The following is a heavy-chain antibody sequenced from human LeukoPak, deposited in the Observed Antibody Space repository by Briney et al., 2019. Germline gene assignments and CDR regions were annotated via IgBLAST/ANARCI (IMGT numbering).Heavy chain of an antibody. D-gene: IGHD3-22*01. CDR3: ATADSSGYYRWWFDP. Sequence: GASVKASCKVSGYTLTELSMHWVRQAPGKGLEWMGGFDPEDGETIYAQKFQGRVTMTEDTSTDTAYMELSSLRSEDTAVYYCATADSSGYYRWWFDPWGQGTLVTVSS. CDR1: GYTLTELS. J-gene: IGHJ5*02. V-gene: IGHV1-24*01. CDR2: FDPEDGET.